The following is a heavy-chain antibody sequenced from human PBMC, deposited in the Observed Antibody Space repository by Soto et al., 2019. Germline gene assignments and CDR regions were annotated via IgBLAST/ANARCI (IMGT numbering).Heavy chain of an antibody. Sequence: QVQLQESGPGLVKPSQTLSLTCTVSGGSISSGGYYWSWIRQHPGKGLEWIGYIYYSGSTYYNPSLKSRVTISVDTSKNQFSLKLSSVTAADTAVYYCARNIVVVPAAMYRFGWFDPWGQGTLVTVSS. CDR3: ARNIVVVPAAMYRFGWFDP. D-gene: IGHD2-2*01. J-gene: IGHJ5*02. CDR2: IYYSGST. V-gene: IGHV4-31*03. CDR1: GGSISSGGYY.